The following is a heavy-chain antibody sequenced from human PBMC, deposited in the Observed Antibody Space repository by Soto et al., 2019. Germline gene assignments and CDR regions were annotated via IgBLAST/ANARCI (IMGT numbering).Heavy chain of an antibody. V-gene: IGHV3-30-3*01. Sequence: LRLSWSACGFTFSSYAMHWVRQAPGKGLEWVAVISYDGSNKYYADSVKGRFTISRDNSKNTLYLQMNSLRAEDTAVYYCASDAAPLHHLYYLHYYDQGTVGTVSS. J-gene: IGHJ4*02. D-gene: IGHD3-3*02. CDR1: GFTFSSYA. CDR3: ASDAAPLHHLYYLHY. CDR2: ISYDGSNK.